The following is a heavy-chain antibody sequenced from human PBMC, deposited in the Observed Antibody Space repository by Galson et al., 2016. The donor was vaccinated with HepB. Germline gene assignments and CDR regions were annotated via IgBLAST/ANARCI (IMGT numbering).Heavy chain of an antibody. D-gene: IGHD4-23*01. CDR1: GGSMNGVGYS. Sequence: TLSLTCTVSGGSMNGVGYSWSWLRQHPGKGLEWIGYILYTGTTHYNPSLKGRLTMSVDTSKNQFSLKLSSVTAADTAVYYCAGELTPEAFDIWGQGTMVIVSS. CDR2: ILYTGTT. V-gene: IGHV4-31*03. J-gene: IGHJ3*02. CDR3: AGELTPEAFDI.